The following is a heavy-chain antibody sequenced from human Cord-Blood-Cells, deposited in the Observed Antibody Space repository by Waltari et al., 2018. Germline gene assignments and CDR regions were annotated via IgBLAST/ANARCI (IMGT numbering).Heavy chain of an antibody. CDR1: GGSFSGYY. CDR2: INHSGST. J-gene: IGHJ4*02. V-gene: IGHV4-34*01. CDR3: ARGLRGLRYFDWLLPEYYFDY. D-gene: IGHD3-9*01. Sequence: QVQLQQWGAGLLKPSETLSLTCAVYGGSFSGYYWSWIRQPPGKGLEWIGEINHSGSTIYTPSLKSRVTISVDTSKNQFSLKLSSVTAADTAVYYCARGLRGLRYFDWLLPEYYFDYWGQGTLVTVSS.